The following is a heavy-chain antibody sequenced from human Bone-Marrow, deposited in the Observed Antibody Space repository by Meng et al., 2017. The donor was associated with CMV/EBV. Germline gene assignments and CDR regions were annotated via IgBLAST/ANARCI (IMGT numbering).Heavy chain of an antibody. CDR2: IYPLDSDV. CDR3: ARQWSSSWYKLNYYYAMDV. CDR1: GYSFTNHW. V-gene: IGHV5-51*01. J-gene: IGHJ6*02. D-gene: IGHD6-13*01. Sequence: GGSLRLSCEASGYSFTNHWIGWVRQVPGKGLEWMGVIYPLDSDVRYSPSFQGQVTISADKYVSTAYLQWTSLKASDTAIYYCARQWSSSWYKLNYYYAMDVWGQGTTVTVSS.